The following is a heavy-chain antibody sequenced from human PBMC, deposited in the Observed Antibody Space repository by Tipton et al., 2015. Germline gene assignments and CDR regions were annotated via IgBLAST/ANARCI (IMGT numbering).Heavy chain of an antibody. J-gene: IGHJ4*02. D-gene: IGHD4-23*01. CDR2: IQYSGGT. CDR1: SDSISKYY. V-gene: IGHV4-59*07. CDR3: ARARGRHGGLFDS. Sequence: TLSLTCSVSSDSISKYYWSWIRQPPGKELEWIGYIQYSGGTNYNPSLESRVSISVDTSKTQFSLEMRSVTATDTAVYYCARARGRHGGLFDSWGQGTLVTVSS.